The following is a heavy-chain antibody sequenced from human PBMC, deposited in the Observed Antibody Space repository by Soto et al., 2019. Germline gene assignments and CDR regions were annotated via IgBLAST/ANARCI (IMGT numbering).Heavy chain of an antibody. V-gene: IGHV1-46*01. J-gene: IGHJ5*01. CDR1: GYTFTSYY. Sequence: QVQLVQSGAEVKKPGASVKVSCKASGYTFTSYYLHWVRQAPGQGLEWMGIINPTGGSTNYAQRFQGRVTLTRDTSTNTVYMELSSLRSEDTAVYFCTRGPYSSGWFDYWGQGTRVTVSS. D-gene: IGHD6-19*01. CDR3: TRGPYSSGWFDY. CDR2: INPTGGST.